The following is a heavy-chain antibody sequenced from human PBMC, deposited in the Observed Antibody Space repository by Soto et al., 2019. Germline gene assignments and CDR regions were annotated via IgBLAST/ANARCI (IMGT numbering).Heavy chain of an antibody. D-gene: IGHD5-12*01. J-gene: IGHJ4*02. Sequence: GGSLGLSCAASGFTFSNAWINWVRQAPGKGLEWVSYISNSGSTIYCADSVKGRFTMSRDNAKNSLYLQMNSPRAEDTAVYHCARDGPGYSGYDYVDYFDYWGQGTLVTVSS. CDR3: ARDGPGYSGYDYVDYFDY. CDR1: GFTFSNAW. CDR2: ISNSGSTI. V-gene: IGHV3-11*01.